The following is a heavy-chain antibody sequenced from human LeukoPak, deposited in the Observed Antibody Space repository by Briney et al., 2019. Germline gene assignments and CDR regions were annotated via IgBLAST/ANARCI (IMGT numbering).Heavy chain of an antibody. CDR2: IKQDGSEK. Sequence: GGSLRLSCAASGFTFSCYWMSWVRQAPGKGLEWVANIKQDGSEKYYVDSVKGRFTISRDNAKNSLYLQMNSLRAEDTAVYYCAREVLYGSGSYNDYWGQGTLVTVSS. J-gene: IGHJ4*02. D-gene: IGHD3-10*01. CDR1: GFTFSCYW. CDR3: AREVLYGSGSYNDY. V-gene: IGHV3-7*01.